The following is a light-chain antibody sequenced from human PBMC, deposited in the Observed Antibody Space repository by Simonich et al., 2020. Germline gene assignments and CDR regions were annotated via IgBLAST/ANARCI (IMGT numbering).Light chain of an antibody. Sequence: QSALTQPASVSGSPGQSITISCTGTSSDVGGYNYVYWYQQHPGKAPKLMIYENNKRPSGITDRFSGSKSGTSATLCITGLQTGDEADYYCGTWDSSLSAVVFGGGTKLTVL. CDR1: SSDVGGYNY. V-gene: IGLV2-14*03. CDR3: GTWDSSLSAVV. CDR2: ENN. J-gene: IGLJ2*01.